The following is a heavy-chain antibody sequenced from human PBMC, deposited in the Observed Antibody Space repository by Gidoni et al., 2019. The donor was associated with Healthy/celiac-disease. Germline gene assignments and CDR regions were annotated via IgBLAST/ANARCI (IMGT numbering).Heavy chain of an antibody. Sequence: EVQLVESGGGLVKPGGSLRLSCAASGFTFSSYSMNWVRQAPGKGLEWVSSISSSSSYIYYADSVKGRFTISRDNAKNALYLQMNSLRAEDTAVYYCARDVCRDYDFWSGYYTCRYFDYWGQGTLVTVSS. V-gene: IGHV3-21*01. CDR1: GFTFSSYS. D-gene: IGHD3-3*01. CDR2: ISSSSSYI. CDR3: ARDVCRDYDFWSGYYTCRYFDY. J-gene: IGHJ4*02.